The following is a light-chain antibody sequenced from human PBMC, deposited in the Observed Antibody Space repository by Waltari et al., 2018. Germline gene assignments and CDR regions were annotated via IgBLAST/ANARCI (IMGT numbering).Light chain of an antibody. J-gene: IGLJ2*01. V-gene: IGLV3-21*01. CDR2: YDS. CDR1: NLGNKY. Sequence: SYELPQPPSVSVSPAQTASITCGGDNLGNKYVHWYQQKPAQAPVLVIYYDSDRPSGIPERFSGSKSGNTATLTISGVEAGDEADYYCQVWDSSSDHGLFGGGTRLTVL. CDR3: QVWDSSSDHGL.